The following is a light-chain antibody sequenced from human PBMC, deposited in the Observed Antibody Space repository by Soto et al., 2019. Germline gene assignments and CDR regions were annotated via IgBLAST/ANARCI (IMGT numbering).Light chain of an antibody. CDR2: TAS. CDR1: QSIVTY. V-gene: IGKV1-39*01. J-gene: IGKJ1*01. CDR3: QPSYSTPTWT. Sequence: DIQMTQSPSSLSASVGDRVTITCRASQSIVTYLNWYLQKPGKAPKLLIYTASNLQSGVPSRFSGSGSGTDFTLHLSSLPPEDFSTYFCQPSYSTPTWTFGQGTKVEIK.